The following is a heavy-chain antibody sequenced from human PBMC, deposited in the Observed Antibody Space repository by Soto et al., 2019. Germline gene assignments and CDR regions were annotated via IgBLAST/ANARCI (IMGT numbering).Heavy chain of an antibody. J-gene: IGHJ4*02. CDR3: TGHWLAHPFDS. V-gene: IGHV1-69*01. CDR1: GGTVRSYG. CDR2: IIPIFGTV. Sequence: QVPLVLSAAEVKRPGSSVNVSCKTSGGTVRSYGISWVRQAPGRGLEWIGGIIPIFGTVNYARKFQGRVTIRADESATTVSMEVSSLKTEDTALYYCTGHWLAHPFDSWGQELLVTVSS. D-gene: IGHD6-19*01.